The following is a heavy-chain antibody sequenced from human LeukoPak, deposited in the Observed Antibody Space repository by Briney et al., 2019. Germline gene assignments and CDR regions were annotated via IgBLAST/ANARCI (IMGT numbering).Heavy chain of an antibody. D-gene: IGHD3-16*01. Sequence: PGGSLRLSCAASAFTLSNYAMTWVRQGPGKGLVWVSGVSGSGVSTYYADSVKGRFTISRDNSKNTLYLQMNSLRAEDTAVYYCAKSMGELSPDDAFDIWGQGTMVTVSS. J-gene: IGHJ3*02. V-gene: IGHV3-23*01. CDR3: AKSMGELSPDDAFDI. CDR2: VSGSGVST. CDR1: AFTLSNYA.